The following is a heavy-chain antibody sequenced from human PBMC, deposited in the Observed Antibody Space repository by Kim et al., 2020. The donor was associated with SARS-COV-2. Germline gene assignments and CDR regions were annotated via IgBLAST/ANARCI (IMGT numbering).Heavy chain of an antibody. Sequence: GGSLRLSCAASGFTFDDYAMHWVRQAPGKGLEWVSGISWNSGSIGYADSVKGRFTISRDNAKNSLYLQMNSLRAEDTALYYCAKDMLEYSSGWLDYWGQGTLVTVSS. CDR1: GFTFDDYA. J-gene: IGHJ4*02. CDR2: ISWNSGSI. D-gene: IGHD6-19*01. V-gene: IGHV3-9*01. CDR3: AKDMLEYSSGWLDY.